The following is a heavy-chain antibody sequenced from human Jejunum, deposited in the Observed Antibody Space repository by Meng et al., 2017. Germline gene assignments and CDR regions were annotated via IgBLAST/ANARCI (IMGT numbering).Heavy chain of an antibody. Sequence: GESLKISCAASGFTFSHVWMNWVRQAPGKGLEWVARIKSETDVGTRDYAAPGKDRFTISRDDSKNTLYLQMNSLKTEDTAMYYCTTDVTMRIYWGQGTLVTVSS. J-gene: IGHJ4*02. CDR1: GFTFSHVW. CDR2: IKSETDVGTR. V-gene: IGHV3-15*01. CDR3: TTDVTMRIY. D-gene: IGHD3-10*01.